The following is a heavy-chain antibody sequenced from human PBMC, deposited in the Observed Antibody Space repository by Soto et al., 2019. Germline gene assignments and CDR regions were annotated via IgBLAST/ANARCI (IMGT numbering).Heavy chain of an antibody. D-gene: IGHD3-3*01. Sequence: QVQLMQSGAEVKKPGASVKVSCKASGYTFTSYAMHWVRQAPGQRLEWMGWINAGNGNTKYSQKFQGRVTINRDTSASTAYMELSSLRAEDTAVYYCAREVHYDFWSGYFGDFDYRVQGTLVTVSS. V-gene: IGHV1-3*01. CDR1: GYTFTSYA. J-gene: IGHJ4*02. CDR2: INAGNGNT. CDR3: AREVHYDFWSGYFGDFDY.